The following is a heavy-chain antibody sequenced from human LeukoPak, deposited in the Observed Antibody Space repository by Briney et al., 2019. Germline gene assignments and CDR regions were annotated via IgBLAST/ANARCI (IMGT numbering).Heavy chain of an antibody. J-gene: IGHJ4*02. CDR2: IIPIFGTA. D-gene: IGHD6-13*01. CDR3: ATDLGGRAAGTFDY. CDR1: GGTFSSYA. Sequence: SVKVSCKASGGTFSSYAISWVRQAPGQGLEWMGGIIPIFGTANYAQKFQGRVTMTEDTSTDTAYMELSSLRSEDTAVCYCATDLGGRAAGTFDYWGQGTLVTVSS. V-gene: IGHV1-69*06.